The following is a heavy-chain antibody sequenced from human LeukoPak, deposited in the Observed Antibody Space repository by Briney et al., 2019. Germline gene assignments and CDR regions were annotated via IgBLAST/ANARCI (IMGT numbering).Heavy chain of an antibody. D-gene: IGHD1-26*01. J-gene: IGHJ4*02. V-gene: IGHV4-4*09. CDR3: ARLASGSYYESVYYY. Sequence: SETLSLTCTVSGGSISSYYWSWIRQPPGKGLEWTGYIYTSGSTNYNPSLKSRVTISVDTSKNQFSLKLSSVTAADTAVYYCARLASGSYYESVYYYWGQGTLVTVSS. CDR1: GGSISSYY. CDR2: IYTSGST.